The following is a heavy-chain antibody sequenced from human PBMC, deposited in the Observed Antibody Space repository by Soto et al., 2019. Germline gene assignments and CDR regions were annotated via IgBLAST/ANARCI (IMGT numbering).Heavy chain of an antibody. D-gene: IGHD3-10*01. CDR3: AGRRSGHTFEY. CDR2: LCSGST. Sequence: QLRPQESGPGLAKPSETLSPTCAVSGASISRGGFHWGWIRQRPRQGLEGIGSLCSGSTYYNPTLTRQVTITADSSNSESSRSITSVAAADTDVYYCAGRRSGHTFEYWGQGTLVTVSS. J-gene: IGHJ4*02. CDR1: GASISRGGFH. V-gene: IGHV4-39*01.